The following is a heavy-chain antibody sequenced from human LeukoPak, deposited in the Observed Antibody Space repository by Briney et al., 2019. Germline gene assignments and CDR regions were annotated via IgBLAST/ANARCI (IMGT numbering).Heavy chain of an antibody. V-gene: IGHV3-48*03. CDR3: ASSLAVAGFDY. Sequence: GGSLRLSCAASGFTFSSYEMNWVRQAPGKGLEWVSYISSSGSSIYYAESVKGRFTISRDNAKNSLYLQMNSLRAEDTAVYYCASSLAVAGFDYWGQGTLVTVSS. D-gene: IGHD6-19*01. J-gene: IGHJ4*02. CDR2: ISSSGSSI. CDR1: GFTFSSYE.